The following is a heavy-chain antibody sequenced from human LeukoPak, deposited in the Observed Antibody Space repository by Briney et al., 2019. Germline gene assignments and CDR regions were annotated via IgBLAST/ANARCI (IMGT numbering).Heavy chain of an antibody. D-gene: IGHD3-22*01. CDR2: INPNSGGT. J-gene: IGHJ4*02. CDR1: GYTFTGYY. V-gene: IGHV1-2*02. Sequence: ASVKVSCKASGYTFTGYYMHWVRQAPGQGLEWMGWINPNSGGTNCAQKFQGRVTMTRDTSISTAYMELSRLRSDDTAVYYCARAPTYYYDSSGYYSFDYWGQGTLVTVSS. CDR3: ARAPTYYYDSSGYYSFDY.